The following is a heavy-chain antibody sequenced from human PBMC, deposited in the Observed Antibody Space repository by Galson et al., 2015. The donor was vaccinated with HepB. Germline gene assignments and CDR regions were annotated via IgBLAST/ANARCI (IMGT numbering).Heavy chain of an antibody. J-gene: IGHJ6*02. CDR3: ARDHAVGATRWGYYFYAMAV. V-gene: IGHV3-21*01. Sequence: SLRLSCAASGFTFSGYTMIWVRQAPGKGLEWVSSIAATSSYKYYAESVEGRFTISRDNAKDSLYLQMNGLRAEDTGVYYCARDHAVGATRWGYYFYAMAVWGQGTTVTVSS. D-gene: IGHD1-26*01. CDR2: IAATSSYK. CDR1: GFTFSGYT.